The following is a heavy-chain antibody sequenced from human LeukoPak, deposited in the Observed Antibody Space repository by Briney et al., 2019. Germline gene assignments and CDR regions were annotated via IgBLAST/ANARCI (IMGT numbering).Heavy chain of an antibody. CDR1: GDSITCYY. Sequence: SETLSLTCTVSGDSITCYYWSWIRQPPGKGLEWIGYIYYSGSTNYNPSLKSRVTMSVDTSMNQFSLTLNSVTAADTAVYYCARHILHSVTTLHVWGQGTLVTVSS. D-gene: IGHD4-17*01. CDR3: ARHILHSVTTLHV. CDR2: IYYSGST. J-gene: IGHJ4*02. V-gene: IGHV4-59*08.